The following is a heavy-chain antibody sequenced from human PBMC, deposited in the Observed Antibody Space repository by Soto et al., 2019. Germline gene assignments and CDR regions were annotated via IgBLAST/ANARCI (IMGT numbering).Heavy chain of an antibody. CDR3: AKERGRNRNFAMDV. J-gene: IGHJ6*02. CDR1: GLTFSDYG. Sequence: GGSLRLSCVVSGLTFSDYGFHWVRPVPGKGLDWVAAISYDGSFVYYADSVRGRFTISRDNSRNTLDLQMNTLRHEDTAVYYCAKERGRNRNFAMDVWGQGTSVTVSS. CDR2: ISYDGSFV. D-gene: IGHD1-1*01. V-gene: IGHV3-30*18.